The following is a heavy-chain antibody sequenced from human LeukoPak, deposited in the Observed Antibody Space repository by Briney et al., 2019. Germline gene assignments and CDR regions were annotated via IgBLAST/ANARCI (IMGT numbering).Heavy chain of an antibody. CDR1: GFTFSTYS. CDR3: TTDISNLSGYVSYYYYGMDV. CDR2: TKRKTDGGTT. J-gene: IGHJ6*02. Sequence: KTGGSLRLSCAASGFTFSTYSMNWVRQAPGKGLEWVGRTKRKTDGGTTDYAAPVKGRFTISRDDSKNTLYLQMNSLKTEDTAVYYCTTDISNLSGYVSYYYYGMDVWGQGTTVPVSS. V-gene: IGHV3-15*01. D-gene: IGHD5-12*01.